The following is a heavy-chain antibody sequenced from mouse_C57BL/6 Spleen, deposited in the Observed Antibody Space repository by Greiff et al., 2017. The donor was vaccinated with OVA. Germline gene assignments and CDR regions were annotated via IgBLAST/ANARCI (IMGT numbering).Heavy chain of an antibody. D-gene: IGHD4-1*01. V-gene: IGHV3-6*01. CDR2: ISYDGSN. J-gene: IGHJ3*01. Sequence: VQLKQSGPGLVKPSQSLSLTCSVTGYSITSGYYWNWIRQFPGNKLEWMGYISYDGSNNYNPSLKNRISITRDTSKNQFFLKLNSVTTEDTATYYCARVANWVFAYWGQGTLVTVSA. CDR3: ARVANWVFAY. CDR1: GYSITSGYY.